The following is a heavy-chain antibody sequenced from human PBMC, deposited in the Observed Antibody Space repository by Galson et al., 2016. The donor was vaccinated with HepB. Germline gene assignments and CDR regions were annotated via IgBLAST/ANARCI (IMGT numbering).Heavy chain of an antibody. J-gene: IGHJ4*02. Sequence: SLRLSCAASGFTFSYAWMSWVRQAPGKGLEWVGRIKRITDGGTTDYAAPVKGRFTISRDDSENRLYLQMNSLKTEDTGVYYCTIARYSSGDYYTYWGQGTLSPSPQ. V-gene: IGHV3-15*01. D-gene: IGHD3-10*01. CDR2: IKRITDGGTT. CDR3: TIARYSSGDYYTY. CDR1: GFTFSYAW.